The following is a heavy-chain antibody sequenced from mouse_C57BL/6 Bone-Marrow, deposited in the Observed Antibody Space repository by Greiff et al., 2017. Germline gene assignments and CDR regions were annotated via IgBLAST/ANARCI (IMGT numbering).Heavy chain of an antibody. CDR1: GFTFSDFY. CDR3: ARDATWAYAMDY. Sequence: EVMLVESGGGLVQSGRSLRLSCATSGFTFSDFYMEWVRQAPGKGLAWIAASRNKANAYTTEYSSSVKGRFIVSRDTSQSVLYLQMNALRAEDTAIYYCARDATWAYAMDYWGQGTSVTVSS. V-gene: IGHV7-1*01. J-gene: IGHJ4*01. D-gene: IGHD4-1*01. CDR2: SRNKANAYTT.